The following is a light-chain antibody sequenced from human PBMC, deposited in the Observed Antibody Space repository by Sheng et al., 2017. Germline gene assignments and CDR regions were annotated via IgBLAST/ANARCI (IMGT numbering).Light chain of an antibody. CDR1: QSVLYSSNNKNY. CDR2: WAS. CDR3: HQSLSAPLT. V-gene: IGKV4-1*01. J-gene: IGKJ4*01. Sequence: DIVMTQSPDSLAVSLGERATINCKSSQSVLYSSNNKNYLAWYQQKPGQPPKLLIYWASTRESGVPDRISGSGSGTDFTLTISSLQAEDVAVYYCHQSLSAPLTFGGGTKVEIK.